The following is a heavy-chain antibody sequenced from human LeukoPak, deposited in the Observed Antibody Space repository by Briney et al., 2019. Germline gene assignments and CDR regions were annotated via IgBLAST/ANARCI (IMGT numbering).Heavy chain of an antibody. CDR2: IYSGGST. Sequence: GGSPRLSCAASGFTFTNYWMSWVRQAPGKGLECISVIYSGGSTDYADSVKGRLTISRDNSKNTLYLQMNSLRAEDTAVYYCARRAGAYSHPYDYWGQGTLVTVSS. V-gene: IGHV3-53*01. D-gene: IGHD4/OR15-4a*01. J-gene: IGHJ4*02. CDR1: GFTFTNYW. CDR3: ARRAGAYSHPYDY.